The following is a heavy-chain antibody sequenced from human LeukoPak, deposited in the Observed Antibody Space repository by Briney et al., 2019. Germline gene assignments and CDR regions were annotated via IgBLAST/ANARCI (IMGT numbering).Heavy chain of an antibody. D-gene: IGHD2-21*01. CDR1: GGAISSGGYY. J-gene: IGHJ4*02. CDR3: ARHEFASPFDS. CDR2: MYNSGST. V-gene: IGHV4-31*03. Sequence: SETLSLTCTVSGGAISSGGYYWSWIRQHPGKGLEWIGYMYNSGSTYYNPSLKSRVTISVDTSENQFSLKLSSVTAADTAVYYCARHEFASPFDSWGQGTLVTVSS.